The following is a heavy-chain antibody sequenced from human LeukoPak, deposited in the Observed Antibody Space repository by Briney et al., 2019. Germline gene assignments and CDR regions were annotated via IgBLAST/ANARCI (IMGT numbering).Heavy chain of an antibody. CDR2: IYHSGST. CDR1: GGSISSGGYY. V-gene: IGHV4-30-2*01. D-gene: IGHD6-13*01. Sequence: PSQTLSLTYTVSGGSISSGGYYWSWIRQPPGKGLEWIGYIYHSGSTYYNPSLKSRVTISVDRSKNQFSLKLSSVTAADTAVYYCARDFIAAAGGDVGNDYWGQGTLVTVSS. CDR3: ARDFIAAAGGDVGNDY. J-gene: IGHJ4*02.